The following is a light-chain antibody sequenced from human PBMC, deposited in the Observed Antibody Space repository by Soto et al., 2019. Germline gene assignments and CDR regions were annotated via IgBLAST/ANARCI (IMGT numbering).Light chain of an antibody. V-gene: IGKV3-11*01. J-gene: IGKJ4*01. CDR2: DAS. CDR1: QSVSSY. CDR3: QQRSNWPPVLT. Sequence: EIVLTQSPATLSLSPGERATLSCRASQSVSSYLAWYQQKPGQAPRLLLYDASNRATGIPARFSGSGSGTDVTLTISSLEPEDFAVYYCQQRSNWPPVLTFGGGTKVEIK.